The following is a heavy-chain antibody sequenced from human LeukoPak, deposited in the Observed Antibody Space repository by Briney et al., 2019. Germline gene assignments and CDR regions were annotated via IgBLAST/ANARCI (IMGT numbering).Heavy chain of an antibody. Sequence: GASVKVSCKTSGYIFPPHHIHWMRQAPGQGLELLGWVSAANNPEYSQKFQGRVVITRDASATTSYLELNSLRSEDTAVYYCAMSVEMPPIPSFDYWGQGTLVTVSS. CDR2: VSAANNP. CDR1: GYIFPPHH. V-gene: IGHV1-3*01. D-gene: IGHD5-24*01. CDR3: AMSVEMPPIPSFDY. J-gene: IGHJ4*02.